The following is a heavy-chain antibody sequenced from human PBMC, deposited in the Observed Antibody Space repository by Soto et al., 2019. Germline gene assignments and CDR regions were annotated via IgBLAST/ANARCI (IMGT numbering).Heavy chain of an antibody. J-gene: IGHJ4*02. CDR2: IYDSGST. V-gene: IGHV4-59*01. CDR1: GGSISSYY. Sequence: SETLSLTCTVSGGSISSYYWSWIRQPPGKGLEWIGYIYDSGSTNYNPSLKSRVTISVDTSKNQFSLRLTSVTAADTAVYYCARGPTTENVDSWGQGILVTVS. CDR3: ARGPTTENVDS.